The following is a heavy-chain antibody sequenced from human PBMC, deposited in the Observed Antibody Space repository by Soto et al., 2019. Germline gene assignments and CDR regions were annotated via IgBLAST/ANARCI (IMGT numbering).Heavy chain of an antibody. CDR3: AREAEKDHYYYGMDV. J-gene: IGHJ6*02. V-gene: IGHV1-69*06. CDR2: IIPILGTA. CDR1: GGTFSSYA. Sequence: QVQLVQSGAEVKKPGSSVKVSCKASGGTFSSYAISWVRQAPGQGLEWMGGIIPILGTANYAQKFQGRVTITADKSTSTAYMELSSMRSEDTAVYYSAREAEKDHYYYGMDVWGQGTTVTVSS.